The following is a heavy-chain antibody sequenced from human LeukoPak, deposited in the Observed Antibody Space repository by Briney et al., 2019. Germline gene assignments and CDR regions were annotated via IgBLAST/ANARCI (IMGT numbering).Heavy chain of an antibody. CDR3: AAVVVAATGLFDY. Sequence: SETLSLTCTVSGGSIGRTSYYWGWARRPPGKGLEWIGTIYYSGGTYYNPSLKSRVTIFVDTSKNQFSLKLTSVTAADTAVYYCAAVVVAATGLFDYWGQGTLVTVSS. CDR1: GGSIGRTSYY. V-gene: IGHV4-39*01. J-gene: IGHJ4*02. CDR2: IYYSGGT. D-gene: IGHD2-15*01.